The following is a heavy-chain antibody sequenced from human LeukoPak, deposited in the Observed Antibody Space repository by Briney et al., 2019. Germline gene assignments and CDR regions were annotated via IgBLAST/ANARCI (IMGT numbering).Heavy chain of an antibody. V-gene: IGHV4-39*01. D-gene: IGHD3-10*01. Sequence: SETLSLTCTVSGVFISTSSYSWGWIRQPPGKGLEWIGSTCYSGSTYYNPSLKSRVTISVDTSKNEFSLKLSSATAADTAVYFCARSAYYGSGSYWDYYYYMDVWGKGTTVTVSS. CDR1: GVFISTSSYS. J-gene: IGHJ6*03. CDR3: ARSAYYGSGSYWDYYYYMDV. CDR2: TCYSGST.